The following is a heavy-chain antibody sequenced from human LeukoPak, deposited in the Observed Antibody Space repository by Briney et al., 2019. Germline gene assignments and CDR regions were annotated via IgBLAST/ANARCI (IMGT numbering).Heavy chain of an antibody. CDR3: ARHVGYGNNWFDP. Sequence: TSETLSLTCTVSGGPMSSHYWSWIRQPPGKGLEWIGYIYYSGTTNYNPSLKSRVTISVDTSKNQFSLKLRNLTAADTAVYYCARHVGYGNNWFDPWGQGTLVTVSS. D-gene: IGHD5-18*01. CDR2: IYYSGTT. CDR1: GGPMSSHY. V-gene: IGHV4-59*08. J-gene: IGHJ5*02.